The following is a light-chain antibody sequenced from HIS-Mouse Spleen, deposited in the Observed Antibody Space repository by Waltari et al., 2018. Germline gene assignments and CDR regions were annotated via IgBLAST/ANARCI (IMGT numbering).Light chain of an antibody. CDR1: RSKIGSNY. CDR2: RNH. V-gene: IGLV1-47*01. CDR3: AAWYDSLSGPV. Sequence: QSVLTQPPSASGTPGQRVTISCFGSRSKIGSNYVYWYHLLPGTAPKLRNYRNHHRPSGVPDRFSGSKSGTSAALAIRGLRSEDEADYYCAAWYDSLSGPVFGGGTKLTVL. J-gene: IGLJ2*01.